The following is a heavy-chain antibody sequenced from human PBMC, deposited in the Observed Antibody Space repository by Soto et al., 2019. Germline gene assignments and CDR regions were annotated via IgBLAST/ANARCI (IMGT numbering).Heavy chain of an antibody. CDR3: ARDLTGGGDY. V-gene: IGHV3-30-3*01. CDR2: ISYDGSNK. Sequence: QVQLVESGGGVVQPGRSLRLSCAASGFTFSSYAMHWVRQAPGKGLEWVAVISYDGSNKYYADSVKGRFTISRDNSKNPLYLQMNGLRAEDTAVYYCARDLTGGGDYWGQGTLVTVSS. J-gene: IGHJ4*02. D-gene: IGHD3-10*01. CDR1: GFTFSSYA.